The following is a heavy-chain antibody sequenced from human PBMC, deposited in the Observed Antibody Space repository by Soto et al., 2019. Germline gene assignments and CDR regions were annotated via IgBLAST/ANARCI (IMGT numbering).Heavy chain of an antibody. D-gene: IGHD3-10*01. CDR1: GGSTTSDY. V-gene: IGHV4-59*01. Sequence: KTSETRSLTCTVSGGSTTSDYWSWIRQPPGKGLEWLGYIFHSLGAKYNPSLGSRGTISLDTSKNQLSLSLRSVTAADTAIYFCVRDLNGSGDYWGQGTLVTVSS. CDR3: VRDLNGSGDY. J-gene: IGHJ4*02. CDR2: IFHSLGA.